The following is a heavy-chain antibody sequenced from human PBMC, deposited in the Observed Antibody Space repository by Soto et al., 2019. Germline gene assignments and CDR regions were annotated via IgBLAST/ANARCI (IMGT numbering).Heavy chain of an antibody. Sequence: SETLSLTCTVSNDSIRSGTYYWAWIRQPPGRGLEWIGSLSYLGTTDYNPSLKSRVTISKDASKNQFSLKLTSMTAADTAVYYCATGRSDSGWYGEHFWGQGTLVTVSS. CDR3: ATGRSDSGWYGEHF. CDR2: LSYLGTT. J-gene: IGHJ4*02. V-gene: IGHV4-39*01. D-gene: IGHD6-19*01. CDR1: NDSIRSGTYY.